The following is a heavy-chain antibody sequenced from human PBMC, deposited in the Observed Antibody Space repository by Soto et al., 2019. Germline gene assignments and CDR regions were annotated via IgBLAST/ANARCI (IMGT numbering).Heavy chain of an antibody. D-gene: IGHD6-19*01. Sequence: SVKVSCKASGGTFSSYAISWVRQAPGQGLEWMGGIIPIFGTANYAQKFQGRVTITADKSTSTAYMELSSLRSEDTAVYYCARDRGYSSGWYLGNYYYYGIDFWGQGTTVTVAS. CDR2: IIPIFGTA. CDR3: ARDRGYSSGWYLGNYYYYGIDF. J-gene: IGHJ6*02. V-gene: IGHV1-69*06. CDR1: GGTFSSYA.